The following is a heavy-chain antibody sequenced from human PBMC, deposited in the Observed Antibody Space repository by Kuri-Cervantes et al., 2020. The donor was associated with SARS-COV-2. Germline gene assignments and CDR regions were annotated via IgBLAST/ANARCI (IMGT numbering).Heavy chain of an antibody. CDR1: GGSISSYY. V-gene: IGHV4-59*05. D-gene: IGHD5-12*01. CDR3: AGGGYEAFDY. CDR2: IYYRGST. J-gene: IGHJ4*02. Sequence: ESLKISCTVSGGSISSYYWSWIRQPPGKGLEWIGSIYYRGSTYYNPSLKSRVTISVDTSKNQFSLKLSSVTAADTAVYYCAGGGYEAFDYWGQGTLVTVSS.